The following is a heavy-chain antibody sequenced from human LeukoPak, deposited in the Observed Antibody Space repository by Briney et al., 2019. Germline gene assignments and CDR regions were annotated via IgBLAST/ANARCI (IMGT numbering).Heavy chain of an antibody. J-gene: IGHJ6*02. Sequence: GGSLRLSCAASGFTFSSYWMHWVRHAPGKGLVWVSRINSDGSSTSYADSVKGRFTISRDNAKNTLYLQMNSLRAEDTAVYYCARERVVVTAVEDCYYGMDVWGQGTTVTVSS. CDR2: INSDGSST. D-gene: IGHD2-21*02. CDR3: ARERVVVTAVEDCYYGMDV. CDR1: GFTFSSYW. V-gene: IGHV3-74*01.